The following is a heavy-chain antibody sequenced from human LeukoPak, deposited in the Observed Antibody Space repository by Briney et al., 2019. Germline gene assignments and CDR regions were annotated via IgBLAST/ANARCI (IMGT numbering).Heavy chain of an antibody. D-gene: IGHD5-18*01. Sequence: PGGSLRLSCAASGFTFSSYGMHWVRQAPGKGLEWVAVISYDGSNKYYADSVKGRFTISRDNSKNTLYLQMNSLRAEDTAVYYCAKATPPYSPPDYWGQGTLVTVSS. CDR3: AKATPPYSPPDY. J-gene: IGHJ4*02. V-gene: IGHV3-30*18. CDR2: ISYDGSNK. CDR1: GFTFSSYG.